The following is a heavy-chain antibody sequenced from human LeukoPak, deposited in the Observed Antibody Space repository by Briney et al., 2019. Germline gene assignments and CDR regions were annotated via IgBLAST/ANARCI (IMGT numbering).Heavy chain of an antibody. CDR3: ARDRLDYYYGSSFLDY. Sequence: ASVKVSCKASGYTFTSYGISWVRQAPGQGLEGMGWISAYNGNTNYAQKLQGRVTMTTDTSTSTAYTELRSLRSDDTAVYYCARDRLDYYYGSSFLDYWGQGTLVTVSS. J-gene: IGHJ4*02. V-gene: IGHV1-18*01. CDR1: GYTFTSYG. D-gene: IGHD3-10*01. CDR2: ISAYNGNT.